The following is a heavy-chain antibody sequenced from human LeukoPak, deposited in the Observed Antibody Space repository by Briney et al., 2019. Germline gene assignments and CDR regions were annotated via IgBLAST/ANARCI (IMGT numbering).Heavy chain of an antibody. D-gene: IGHD4-17*01. V-gene: IGHV4-38-2*01. CDR3: ARDPYGDYGQYFDY. J-gene: IGHJ4*02. CDR2: IYHSGSI. Sequence: PSETLSLTCAVSGYSIGSGYYWGWIRQPPGKWLEWIGSIYHSGSIYYNPSLKSRVTISIDTSKNQFSLKLSSVTATDTSVFYCARDPYGDYGQYFDYWGQGTLVTVSS. CDR1: GYSIGSGYY.